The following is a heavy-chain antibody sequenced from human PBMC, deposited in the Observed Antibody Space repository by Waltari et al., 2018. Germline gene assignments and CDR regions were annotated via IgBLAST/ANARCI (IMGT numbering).Heavy chain of an antibody. V-gene: IGHV4-38-2*02. Sequence: QVQLQESGPGLVKPSETLSLTCTVSGYSISSGYYWGWIRQPPGKGLEWIGSIYHSGSTYYNPSLKSRVTISVDTSKNQFSLKLSSVTAADTAVYYCARSLLYYYDSSGYTGDYWGQGTLVTVSS. D-gene: IGHD3-22*01. J-gene: IGHJ4*02. CDR2: IYHSGST. CDR3: ARSLLYYYDSSGYTGDY. CDR1: GYSISSGYY.